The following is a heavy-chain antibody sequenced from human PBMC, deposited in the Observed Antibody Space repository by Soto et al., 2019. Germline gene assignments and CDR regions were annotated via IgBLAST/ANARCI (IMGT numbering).Heavy chain of an antibody. CDR2: INHSGST. CDR1: GASFSGYY. CDR3: GGRFTYGSASPPKA. J-gene: IGHJ4*02. D-gene: IGHD3-16*01. V-gene: IGHV4-34*01. Sequence: QVQLQQWGAGLLKPSETLSLTCAVYGASFSGYYWCWLPQPPGKGLEWLGEINHSGSTNYNPSLKRRGIMAVDTSKSQCARKRRSGAGAGRAVYCWGGRFTYGSASPPKAWGQGTLVTVSS.